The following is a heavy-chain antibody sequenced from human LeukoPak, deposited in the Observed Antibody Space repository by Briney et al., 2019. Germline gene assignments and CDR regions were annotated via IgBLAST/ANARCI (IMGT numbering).Heavy chain of an antibody. D-gene: IGHD3-10*01. CDR2: ISGSGGST. J-gene: IGHJ4*02. V-gene: IGHV3-23*01. CDR3: ARMMLVRGVIRTIDY. CDR1: GFTFSSYG. Sequence: PGGSLRLSCAASGFTFSSYGMSWVRQAPGKGLEWVSAISGSGGSTYYADSVKGRFTISRDNAKNSLYLQMNSLRAEDTAVYYCARMMLVRGVIRTIDYWGQGTLVTVSS.